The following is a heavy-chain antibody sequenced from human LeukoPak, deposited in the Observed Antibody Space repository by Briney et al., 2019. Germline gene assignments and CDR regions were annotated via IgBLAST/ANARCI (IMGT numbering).Heavy chain of an antibody. CDR1: GFNFRSYG. CDR3: ASFDGHYFFDY. D-gene: IGHD3-9*01. Sequence: GTSLRLSCAASGFNFRSYGMHWVRQAPGKGLEWVALIWYDGSNRNYAGSVKGRFSISRDNSKNTLYLQMNGLRADDTAVYYCASFDGHYFFDYWGQGVMVTVSS. V-gene: IGHV3-33*01. J-gene: IGHJ4*02. CDR2: IWYDGSNR.